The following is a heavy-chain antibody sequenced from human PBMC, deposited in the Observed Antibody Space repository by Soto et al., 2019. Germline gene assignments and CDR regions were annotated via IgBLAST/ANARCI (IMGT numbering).Heavy chain of an antibody. Sequence: EMQVLESGGGLVQPGGSLRLSCAASGFAFSNFHMNWVRQAPGKGLQWVSTIGGAGNDIHYADSVKGRFTVSRDNSKNTLLMQMDGLRDDDTAIYYCAKRYSSAWVSVMDVWGRGTTVTVSS. J-gene: IGHJ6*02. D-gene: IGHD6-19*01. CDR2: IGGAGNDI. CDR3: AKRYSSAWVSVMDV. V-gene: IGHV3-23*01. CDR1: GFAFSNFH.